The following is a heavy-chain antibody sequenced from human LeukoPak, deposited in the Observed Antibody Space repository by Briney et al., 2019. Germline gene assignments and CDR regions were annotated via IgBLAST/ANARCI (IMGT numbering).Heavy chain of an antibody. CDR2: INPNSGGT. J-gene: IGHJ3*02. Sequence: ASVKVSCKASGYTFTGYYMHWVRQAPGQGLAWMGWINPNSGGTNYAQKFQGRVTMTRDTSISTAYMELSRLRSDDTAVYYCARVYCGGDCYLGAFDIWGQGTMVTVSS. CDR1: GYTFTGYY. V-gene: IGHV1-2*02. D-gene: IGHD2-21*01. CDR3: ARVYCGGDCYLGAFDI.